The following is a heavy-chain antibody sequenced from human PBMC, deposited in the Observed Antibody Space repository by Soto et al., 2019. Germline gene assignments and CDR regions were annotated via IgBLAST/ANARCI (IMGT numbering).Heavy chain of an antibody. Sequence: PGESLKISCKGSGYSFTSYWIGWVRQMPGKGLEWMGIIYPGDSDTRYSPSFQGQVTISADKSISTAYLQWSSLKASDTSMYYCARHGDDFWSGYSGWFDPWGQGTLVTVSS. V-gene: IGHV5-51*01. J-gene: IGHJ5*02. D-gene: IGHD3-3*01. CDR2: IYPGDSDT. CDR1: GYSFTSYW. CDR3: ARHGDDFWSGYSGWFDP.